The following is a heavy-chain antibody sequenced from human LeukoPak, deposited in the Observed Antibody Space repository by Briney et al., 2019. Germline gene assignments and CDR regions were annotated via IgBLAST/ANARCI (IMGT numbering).Heavy chain of an antibody. Sequence: SETLSLTCTVSGGSISSGGYYWSWIRQHPGKGLEWIGYIYYGGSTYYNPSLKSRVTISVDTSKNQFSLKLSSVTAADTAVYYCARGSSVSPFDPWGQGSLVTVSS. V-gene: IGHV4-31*03. CDR1: GGSISSGGYY. CDR3: ARGSSVSPFDP. J-gene: IGHJ5*02. D-gene: IGHD6-25*01. CDR2: IYYGGST.